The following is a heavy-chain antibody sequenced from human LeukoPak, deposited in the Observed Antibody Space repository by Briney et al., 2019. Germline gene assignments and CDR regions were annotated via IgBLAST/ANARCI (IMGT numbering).Heavy chain of an antibody. V-gene: IGHV4-59*01. D-gene: IGHD5-18*01. CDR3: ARVVDTAMVKYYYYYMDV. CDR2: IYYSGST. Sequence: PSETLSLTCAVYGGSFSGYYWSWIRQPPGKGLEWIGYIYYSGSTNYNPSLKSRVTISVDTSKNQFSLKLSSVTAADTAVYYCARVVDTAMVKYYYYYMDVWGKGTTVTVSS. J-gene: IGHJ6*03. CDR1: GGSFSGYY.